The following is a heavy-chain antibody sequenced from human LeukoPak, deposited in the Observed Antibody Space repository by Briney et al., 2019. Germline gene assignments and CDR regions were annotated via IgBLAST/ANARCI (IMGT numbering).Heavy chain of an antibody. Sequence: SETLSLTCAVYGGSFSGYYWSWIRQPPGKGLEWIGEINHSGSTNYNPSLKSRVTISVDTSKNQFSLKLSSVTAADTAVYYCARDSSLAYCGGDCYPGFDYWGQGTLVTVSS. D-gene: IGHD2-21*01. CDR1: GGSFSGYY. CDR2: INHSGST. J-gene: IGHJ4*02. V-gene: IGHV4-34*01. CDR3: ARDSSLAYCGGDCYPGFDY.